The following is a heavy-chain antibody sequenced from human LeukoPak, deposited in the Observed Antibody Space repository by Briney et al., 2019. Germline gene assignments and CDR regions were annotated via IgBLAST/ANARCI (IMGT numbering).Heavy chain of an antibody. CDR1: GFTVSSNY. D-gene: IGHD3-22*01. V-gene: IGHV3-66*01. CDR2: IYSGGST. Sequence: GGSLRLSCAASGFTVSSNYMSWVRQAPGKGLEWVSVIYSGGSTYYADSVKGRFTISRDNSKNTLYLQMNSLRAEDTAVYYCAREGEVALALNYYDSSGYFGYYFDYWGQGTLVTVSS. CDR3: AREGEVALALNYYDSSGYFGYYFDY. J-gene: IGHJ4*02.